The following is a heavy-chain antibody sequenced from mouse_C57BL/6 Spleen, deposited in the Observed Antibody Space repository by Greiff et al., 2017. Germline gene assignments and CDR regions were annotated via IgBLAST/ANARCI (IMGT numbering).Heavy chain of an antibody. J-gene: IGHJ1*03. CDR1: GYTFTSYW. V-gene: IGHV1-7*01. D-gene: IGHD1-1*01. Sequence: LQESGAELAKPGASVKLSCKASGYTFTSYWMHWVKQRPGQGLEWIGYINPSSGYTKYNQKFKDKAKLTADKSSSTDYMQLSSLTYEDSAVYYWARSPRGSSYDWYFDVWGTGTTVTVSS. CDR2: INPSSGYT. CDR3: ARSPRGSSYDWYFDV.